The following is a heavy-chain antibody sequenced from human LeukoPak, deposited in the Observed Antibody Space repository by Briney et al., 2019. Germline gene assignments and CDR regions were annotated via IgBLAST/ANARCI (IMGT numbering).Heavy chain of an antibody. Sequence: SETLSLTCTVSGGSISSYYWSWIRQPPGKGLEWIGYIYCSGSTNYNPSLKSRVTISVDTSKNQFSLKLSSVTAADTAVYYCARGLATYNWFDPWGQGTLVTVSS. V-gene: IGHV4-59*01. CDR3: ARGLATYNWFDP. D-gene: IGHD1-26*01. J-gene: IGHJ5*02. CDR2: IYCSGST. CDR1: GGSISSYY.